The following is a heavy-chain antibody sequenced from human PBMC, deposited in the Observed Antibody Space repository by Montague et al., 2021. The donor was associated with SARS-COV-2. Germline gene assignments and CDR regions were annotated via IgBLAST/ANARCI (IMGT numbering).Heavy chain of an antibody. CDR2: IHNGGTT. J-gene: IGHJ4*02. CDR3: ARHLAYCAGDCYPDYFDY. D-gene: IGHD2-21*01. CDR1: GGSLSSGLFY. Sequence: SETLSLTCTVSGGSLSSGLFYWGWIRQPPGKGLEWIGSIHNGGTTTNNPSLKSRVTLSADSSKNQFSLRLDSMTAADTAVYYCARHLAYCAGDCYPDYFDYWGLGTLVTFSS. V-gene: IGHV4-39*01.